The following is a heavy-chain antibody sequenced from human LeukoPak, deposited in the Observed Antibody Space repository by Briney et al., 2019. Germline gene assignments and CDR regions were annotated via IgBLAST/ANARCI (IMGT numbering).Heavy chain of an antibody. CDR2: IYYSGSA. J-gene: IGHJ3*02. CDR3: ARRPSWPSTSAFDI. CDR1: GGSVSSISYF. D-gene: IGHD2-2*01. Sequence: SETLSLACGVSGGSVSSISYFWGWIRQPPGKGLQWIGSIYYSGSAYYNPSLQSRVAISVDTSRNQFSLKLTSVTAADTAVYYCARRPSWPSTSAFDIWGRGTMVTVSP. V-gene: IGHV4-39*01.